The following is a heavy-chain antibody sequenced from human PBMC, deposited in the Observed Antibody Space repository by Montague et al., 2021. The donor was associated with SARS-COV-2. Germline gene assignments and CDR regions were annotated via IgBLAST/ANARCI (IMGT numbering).Heavy chain of an antibody. CDR1: NGSIISYY. Sequence: SETLSLTCSVSNGSIISYYWSWVRKPPGNRLEWIGYFYYRGRTNYNPSLESRVTLSVDTSKNQFSLKLSSVTTADRAVYFCSREGLNNWFDPWGQGTLVIVSS. CDR2: FYYRGRT. J-gene: IGHJ5*02. CDR3: SREGLNNWFDP. V-gene: IGHV4-59*01.